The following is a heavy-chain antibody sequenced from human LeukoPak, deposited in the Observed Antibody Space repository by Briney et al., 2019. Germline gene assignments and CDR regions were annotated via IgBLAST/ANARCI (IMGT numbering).Heavy chain of an antibody. CDR3: ASGLSRLGGSGDYYYYGMDV. CDR2: IIPIFGTA. CDR1: GGTFSSYA. J-gene: IGHJ6*02. Sequence: ASVKVSCKASGGTFSSYAISWVRQAPGQGLEWMGGIIPIFGTANYAQKFQGRVTITADESTSTAYMELSSLRSEDTAVYYCASGLSRLGGSGDYYYYGMDVWGQGTTVTVSS. D-gene: IGHD5-12*01. V-gene: IGHV1-69*13.